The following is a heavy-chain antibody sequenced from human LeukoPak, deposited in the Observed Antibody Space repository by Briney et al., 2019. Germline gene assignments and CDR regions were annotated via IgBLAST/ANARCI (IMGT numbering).Heavy chain of an antibody. CDR2: MNPNSGNT. CDR1: GYTFTSYD. CDR3: AREGSGSYDYYGMDV. D-gene: IGHD1-26*01. Sequence: ASVKVSCKASGYTFTSYDINWVRQATGQGLEWMGWMNPNSGNTGYAQKFQGRVTMTRNTSISTAYMELSSLRSEDTAVYYCAREGSGSYDYYGMDVWGQGTTVTVSS. J-gene: IGHJ6*02. V-gene: IGHV1-8*01.